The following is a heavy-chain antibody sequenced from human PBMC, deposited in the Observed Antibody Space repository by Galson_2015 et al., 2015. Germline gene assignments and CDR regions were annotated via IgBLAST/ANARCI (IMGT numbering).Heavy chain of an antibody. Sequence: SVKVSCKASGYTFTSYYMHWVRQAPGQGLEWMGIINPSGGSTSYAQKFQGRVTMTRDTSTSTVYMELSSLRSEDTAVYYCARLGDCGGDCYGTVFDYWGQGTLVTVSS. CDR2: INPSGGST. D-gene: IGHD2-21*02. CDR3: ARLGDCGGDCYGTVFDY. V-gene: IGHV1-46*01. J-gene: IGHJ4*02. CDR1: GYTFTSYY.